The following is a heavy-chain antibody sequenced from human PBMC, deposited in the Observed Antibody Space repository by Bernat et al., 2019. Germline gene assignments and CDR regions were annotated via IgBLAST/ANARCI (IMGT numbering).Heavy chain of an antibody. Sequence: EMQLVESGGVVVQPGGSLRLSCAASGFTFDDYAMHWVRQAPGKGLEWVSLISWDGGSTYYADSVKGRFTISRDNSKNSLYLQMNSLRAEDTALYYCAKDMSVAGLYYHYYGMDVWGQGTTVTVSS. V-gene: IGHV3-43D*04. CDR1: GFTFDDYA. CDR2: ISWDGGST. J-gene: IGHJ6*02. CDR3: AKDMSVAGLYYHYYGMDV. D-gene: IGHD6-19*01.